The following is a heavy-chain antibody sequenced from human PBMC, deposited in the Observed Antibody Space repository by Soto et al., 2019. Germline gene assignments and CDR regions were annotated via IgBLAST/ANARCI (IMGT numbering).Heavy chain of an antibody. D-gene: IGHD5-12*01. CDR1: GGTFSSYA. Sequence: QVQLVQSGAEVKKPGSSVKVSCKASGGTFSSYAISWVRQAPGQGLEWMGGIIPIFGTANYAQKFQGRVTITADESTRTAYMELSSLRSEDTAVYYCARRIDGYISGGDWFDPWGQGTLVTVSS. J-gene: IGHJ5*02. CDR2: IIPIFGTA. V-gene: IGHV1-69*12. CDR3: ARRIDGYISGGDWFDP.